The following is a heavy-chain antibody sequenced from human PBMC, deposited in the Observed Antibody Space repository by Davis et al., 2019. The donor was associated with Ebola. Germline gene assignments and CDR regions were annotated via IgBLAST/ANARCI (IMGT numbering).Heavy chain of an antibody. V-gene: IGHV3-48*02. CDR3: VRDYLFAFDS. J-gene: IGHJ4*02. CDR2: INTRGDAR. D-gene: IGHD3-10*02. CDR1: GFTFTSYS. Sequence: PSETLSLTCVTSGFTFTSYSFNWIRQTPGKGLEWIAHINTRGDARVYADSVRGRFTISRDDAANSLSLQMDSLKHEDTAVYYCVRDYLFAFDSWGQGTPVTVSS.